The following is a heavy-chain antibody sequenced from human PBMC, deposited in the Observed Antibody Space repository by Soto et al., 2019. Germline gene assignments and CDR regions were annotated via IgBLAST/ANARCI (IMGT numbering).Heavy chain of an antibody. CDR3: ARRRIQLWYDY. Sequence: SETLSLTCTVSGGSISSSSYYWGWIRQPPGKGLEWIGRIYYSGSTYYNPSLKSRVTISVDTSKNQSSLKLSSVTAADTALYYCARRRIQLWYDYWGQGTLVTVSS. CDR2: IYYSGST. V-gene: IGHV4-39*01. D-gene: IGHD5-18*01. J-gene: IGHJ4*02. CDR1: GGSISSSSYY.